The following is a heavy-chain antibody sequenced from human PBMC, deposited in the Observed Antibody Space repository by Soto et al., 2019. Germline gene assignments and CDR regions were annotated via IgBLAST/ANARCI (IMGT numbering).Heavy chain of an antibody. V-gene: IGHV3-30*03. CDR3: AVPPYSSSWYGFFQH. CDR1: GFTFSSYG. D-gene: IGHD6-13*01. Sequence: QVQLVESGGGVVQPGRSLRLSCAASGFTFSSYGMHWVRQAPDKGLEWVAVISYDGSNKYYPDSVKDRFTISRDNSKNTLYLQMNSLRAEDSAVYYCAVPPYSSSWYGFFQHWGQGTLVTVSS. CDR2: ISYDGSNK. J-gene: IGHJ1*01.